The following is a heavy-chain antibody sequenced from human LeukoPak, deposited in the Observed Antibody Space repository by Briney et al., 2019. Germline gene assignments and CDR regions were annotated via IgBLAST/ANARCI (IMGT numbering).Heavy chain of an antibody. CDR1: GGSISSGGYY. CDR2: IYYSGST. D-gene: IGHD3-10*01. V-gene: IGHV4-61*08. CDR3: ARVSGASYVCDY. J-gene: IGHJ4*02. Sequence: SETLSLTCTVSGGSISSGGYYWSWIRQPPGKGLEWIGYIYYSGSTNYNPSLKSRVTISVDTSKNQFSLKLSSVTAADTAVYYCARVSGASYVCDYWGQGTLVTVSS.